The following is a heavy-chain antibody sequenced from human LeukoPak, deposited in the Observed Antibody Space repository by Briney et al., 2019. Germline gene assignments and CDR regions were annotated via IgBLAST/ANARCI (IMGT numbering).Heavy chain of an antibody. Sequence: GGSLRLSCTVSGFTVSSNSMSWVRQAPGKGLEWVSFIYSDNTHYSDSVKGRFTISRDNSKNTLYLQMNSLRAEDTAVYYCAKAGYDSSGYPFDYWGQGTLVTVSS. CDR3: AKAGYDSSGYPFDY. CDR1: GFTVSSNS. CDR2: IYSDNT. J-gene: IGHJ4*02. V-gene: IGHV3-66*03. D-gene: IGHD3-22*01.